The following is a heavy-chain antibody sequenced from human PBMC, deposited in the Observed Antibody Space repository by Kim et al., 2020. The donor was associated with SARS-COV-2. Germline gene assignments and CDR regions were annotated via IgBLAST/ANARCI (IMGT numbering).Heavy chain of an antibody. V-gene: IGHV1-2*02. CDR3: ARVLLWFGELLYSYDY. D-gene: IGHD3-10*01. J-gene: IGHJ4*02. CDR2: INPNSGGT. Sequence: ASVKVSCKASGYTFTGYYMHWVRQAPGQGLEWMGWINPNSGGTNYAQKFQGRVTMTRDTSISTAYMELSRLRSDDTAVYYCARVLLWFGELLYSYDYWGQGTLVTVSS. CDR1: GYTFTGYY.